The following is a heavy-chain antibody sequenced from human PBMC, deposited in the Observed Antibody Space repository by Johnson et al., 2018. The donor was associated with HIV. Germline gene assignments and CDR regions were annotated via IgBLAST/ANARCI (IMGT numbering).Heavy chain of an antibody. J-gene: IGHJ3*02. CDR2: ISFGGG. D-gene: IGHD2-15*01. CDR1: PFTFSTYA. CDR3: ARDVGIAENLDAFDI. Sequence: VQLVESGGGLVQPGGSLRLSCGASPFTFSTYAVSWVRQGPVKGLDCVSVISFGGGKGRLTISRDNAKNSLYLQMNSLRAEDTAVYYCARDVGIAENLDAFDIWGQGTMVTVSS. V-gene: IGHV3-23*04.